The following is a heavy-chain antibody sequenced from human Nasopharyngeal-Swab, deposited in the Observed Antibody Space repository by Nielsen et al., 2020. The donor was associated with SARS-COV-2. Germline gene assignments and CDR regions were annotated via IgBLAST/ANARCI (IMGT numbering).Heavy chain of an antibody. J-gene: IGHJ4*02. CDR1: GFTFSSYA. V-gene: IGHV3-30-3*01. CDR3: ARELMIHSGWYPFDY. CDR2: ISYGGSNK. D-gene: IGHD6-19*01. Sequence: GESLKISCAASGFTFSSYAMHWVRQAPGKGLEWVAVISYGGSNKYYADSVKGRFTISRGNSKNTLYLQMNSLRAEDTAVYYCARELMIHSGWYPFDYWGQGTLVTVSS.